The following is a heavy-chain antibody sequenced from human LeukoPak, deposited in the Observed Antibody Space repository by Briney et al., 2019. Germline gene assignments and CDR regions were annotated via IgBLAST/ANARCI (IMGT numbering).Heavy chain of an antibody. Sequence: PSGTLSLTCAVSGGSISSSNWWSWVRQPPGKGLEWIGEIYHSGSTNYNPSLKSRVTISVDKSKNQFSLKLSSVTAADTAVYYCARVGGMTTVTTSMDYGMDVWGQGTTVTVSS. D-gene: IGHD4-17*01. CDR2: IYHSGST. J-gene: IGHJ6*02. CDR1: GGSISSSNW. CDR3: ARVGGMTTVTTSMDYGMDV. V-gene: IGHV4-4*02.